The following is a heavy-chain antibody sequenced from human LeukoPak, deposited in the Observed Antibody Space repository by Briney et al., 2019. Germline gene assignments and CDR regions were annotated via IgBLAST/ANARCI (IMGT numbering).Heavy chain of an antibody. CDR3: ARQGTYSSAIGMGY. D-gene: IGHD6-19*01. CDR2: INPSGGST. CDR1: GYTFNNHY. V-gene: IGHV1-46*02. J-gene: IGHJ4*02. Sequence: ASVKVSCKASGYTFNNHYMYWVRQAPGQGLEWMGVINPSGGSTSYAQKFQGRVTMTRDTSTRTVYIEVNSLRSEDTAVYYCARQGTYSSAIGMGYWGQGTLVTVSS.